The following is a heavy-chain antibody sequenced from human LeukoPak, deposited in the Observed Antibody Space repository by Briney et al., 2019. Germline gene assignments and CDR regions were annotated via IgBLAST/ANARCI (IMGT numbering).Heavy chain of an antibody. V-gene: IGHV3-11*03. CDR3: IREVRLGSFDSSGYRN. CDR1: GFTFSDYY. Sequence: GGSLTLSYPASGFTFSDYYMSWTGQAPGKGLDWVSYISSSSSYTNYPHYVNGRFTTSRDHAKNSLYLQMNSLRAEDQAVYYCIREVRLGSFDSSGYRNWGQGTLVNVSS. J-gene: IGHJ4*02. D-gene: IGHD3-22*01. CDR2: ISSSSSYT.